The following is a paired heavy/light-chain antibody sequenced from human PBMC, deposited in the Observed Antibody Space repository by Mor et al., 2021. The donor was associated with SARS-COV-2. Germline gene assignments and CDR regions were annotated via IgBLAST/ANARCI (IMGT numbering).Light chain of an antibody. CDR3: QKYNSAPPFT. J-gene: IGKJ3*01. CDR2: AAS. Sequence: DIQMTQSPSSLSASVGDRVTITCRASQGISNYLAWYQQKPGKVPKLLIYAASTLQSGVPSRFSGSGSGTDFTLTISSLQPEDVATYYCQKYNSAPPFTFGPGTKVDIK. V-gene: IGKV1-27*01. CDR1: QGISNY.
Heavy chain of an antibody. CDR2: IRYDGSNK. V-gene: IGHV3-30*02. CDR3: ANSDCSSTSCYDPYYYYGMDV. J-gene: IGHJ6*02. Sequence: QVQLVESGGGVVQPGGSLRLSCAASGFTFSSYGMHWVRQAPGKGLEWVAFIRYDGSNKYYADSVKGRFTISRDNSKNTLYLQMNSLRAEDTAVYYCANSDCSSTSCYDPYYYYGMDVWGQGTTVTVSS. D-gene: IGHD2-2*01. CDR1: GFTFSSYG.